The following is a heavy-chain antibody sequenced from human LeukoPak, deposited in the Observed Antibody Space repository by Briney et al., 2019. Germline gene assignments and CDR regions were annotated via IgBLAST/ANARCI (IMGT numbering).Heavy chain of an antibody. V-gene: IGHV3-23*01. CDR1: GFTFSSYA. Sequence: GGSLRLSCAASGFTFSSYAMSWVRQAPGKGLEWVSAIIGSGGSTYYADSVKGRFTLSRDNFKNTLYLQMNSLRDEDTAVYYCAKPRMITFGGVIHYYFDYWGQGTLVTVSS. D-gene: IGHD3-16*02. CDR2: IIGSGGST. CDR3: AKPRMITFGGVIHYYFDY. J-gene: IGHJ4*02.